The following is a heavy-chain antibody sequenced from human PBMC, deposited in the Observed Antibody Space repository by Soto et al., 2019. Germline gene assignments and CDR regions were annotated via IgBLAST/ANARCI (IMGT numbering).Heavy chain of an antibody. D-gene: IGHD1-26*01. CDR3: ARDLSSGSYYGSEDY. V-gene: IGHV1-69*06. Sequence: QVQLVQSGAEVKKPGSSVKVSCKASGGTFSSYAISWVRQAPGQGLEWMGGIIPIFGTANYAQKFQGRVTITSDKSTSTAYMGLRSLRSEDTAVYYCARDLSSGSYYGSEDYWGQGTLVTVSS. CDR1: GGTFSSYA. J-gene: IGHJ4*02. CDR2: IIPIFGTA.